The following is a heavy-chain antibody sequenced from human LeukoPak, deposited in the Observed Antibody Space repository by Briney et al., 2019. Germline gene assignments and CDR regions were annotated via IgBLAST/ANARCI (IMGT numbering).Heavy chain of an antibody. CDR3: ARVGAGRGDYYFDY. Sequence: GGSLRLSCAASGFTFSSYAMHWVRQAPGKGLEWVAVISYDGSNKYYADSVEGRFTISRDNSKNTLYLQMNSLRAEDTAVYYCARVGAGRGDYYFDYWGQGTLVTVSS. CDR2: ISYDGSNK. CDR1: GFTFSSYA. J-gene: IGHJ4*02. D-gene: IGHD3-16*01. V-gene: IGHV3-30*04.